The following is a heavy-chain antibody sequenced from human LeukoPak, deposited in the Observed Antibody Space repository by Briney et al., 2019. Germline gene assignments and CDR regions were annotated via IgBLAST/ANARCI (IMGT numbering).Heavy chain of an antibody. V-gene: IGHV1-8*03. CDR2: MNPNSGNT. J-gene: IGHJ4*02. CDR3: ARTSSVWGSYRLGY. CDR1: GYTFTSYD. D-gene: IGHD3-16*02. Sequence: ASVKVSCKASGYTFTSYDINWVRQATGQGLEWMGWMNPNSGNTGYAQKFQGRVTITRNTSISTAYMEQSSLRSEDTAVYYCARTSSVWGSYRLGYWGQGTLVTVSS.